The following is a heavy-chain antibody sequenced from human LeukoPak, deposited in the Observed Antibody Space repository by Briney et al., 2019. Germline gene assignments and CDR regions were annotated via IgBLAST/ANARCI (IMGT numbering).Heavy chain of an antibody. CDR2: IYYSGST. CDR1: GGSIRSSYYY. J-gene: IGHJ4*02. V-gene: IGHV4-61*01. Sequence: PSETLSLTCTVSGGSIRSSYYYWGWIRQPPGKGLEWIGYIYYSGSTNYNPSLKSRVTISVDTSKNQFSLKLSSVTAADTAVYYCARDAGLRYLESWGQGTLVTVSS. D-gene: IGHD3-3*01. CDR3: ARDAGLRYLES.